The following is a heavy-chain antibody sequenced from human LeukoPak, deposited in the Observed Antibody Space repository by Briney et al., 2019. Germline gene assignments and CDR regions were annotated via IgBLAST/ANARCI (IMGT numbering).Heavy chain of an antibody. CDR2: IYYSGST. V-gene: IGHV4-59*08. D-gene: IGHD6-13*01. J-gene: IGHJ4*02. Sequence: SETLSLTCTVSGGSISSYYWSWIRQPPGKGLEWIGYIYYSGSTNYNPSLKSRVTISVDTSKNQFSLKLSSVTAADTAVYYCARGIAAAGTPPGFDYWGQGTLVTVSS. CDR3: ARGIAAAGTPPGFDY. CDR1: GGSISSYY.